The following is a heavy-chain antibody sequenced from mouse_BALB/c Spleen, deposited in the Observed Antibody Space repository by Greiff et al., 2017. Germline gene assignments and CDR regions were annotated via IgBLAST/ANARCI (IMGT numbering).Heavy chain of an antibody. Sequence: EVQLQQSGPGLVKPSQSLSLTCSVTGYSITSGYYWNWIRQFPGNKLEWMGYISYDGSNNYNPSLKNRISITRDTSKNQFFLKLNSVTTEDTATYYCARDYDYDGLYYAMDYWGQGTSVTVSS. V-gene: IGHV3-6*02. CDR2: ISYDGSN. CDR1: GYSITSGYY. D-gene: IGHD2-4*01. J-gene: IGHJ4*01. CDR3: ARDYDYDGLYYAMDY.